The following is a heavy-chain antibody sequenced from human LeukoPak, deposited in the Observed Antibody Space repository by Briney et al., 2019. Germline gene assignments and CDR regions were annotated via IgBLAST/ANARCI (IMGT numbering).Heavy chain of an antibody. CDR1: GGSISSGGYY. D-gene: IGHD3-22*01. J-gene: IGHJ4*02. CDR2: IYYSGST. V-gene: IGHV4-31*03. Sequence: SETLSLTCTVSGGSISSGGYYWSWIRQHPGKGLEWIGYIYYSGSTYYNPSLKSRVTISVDTSKNQFSLKLSSATAADTAVYYCARESSGYYPDYWGQGTLVTVSS. CDR3: ARESSGYYPDY.